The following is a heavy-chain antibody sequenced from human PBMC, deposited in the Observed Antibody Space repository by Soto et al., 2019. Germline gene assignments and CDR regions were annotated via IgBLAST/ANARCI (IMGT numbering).Heavy chain of an antibody. Sequence: PSLTCTVSGGSISSGGYYWSWIRQHPGKGLEWIGYIYYSGSTYYNPSLKSRVTISVDTSKNQFSLKLSSVTAADTAVYYCARDLSYDFLSCYYSDHYLLYFRGQRSTDIVSS. CDR3: ARDLSYDFLSCYYSDHYLLYF. CDR1: GGSISSGGYY. J-gene: IGHJ6*02. D-gene: IGHD3-3*01. CDR2: IYYSGST. V-gene: IGHV4-31*03.